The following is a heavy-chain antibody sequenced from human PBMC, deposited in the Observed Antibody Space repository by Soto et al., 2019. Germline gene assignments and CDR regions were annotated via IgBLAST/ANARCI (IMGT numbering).Heavy chain of an antibody. V-gene: IGHV3-43*01. J-gene: IGHJ6*02. D-gene: IGHD3-16*01. CDR2: FSWDGSST. CDR3: AKAVGGYYYGMDV. CDR1: GFTFDDYT. Sequence: EVQLVESGGVVVQPGGSLRLSCAASGFTFDDYTMHWVRQAPGKGLEWVSLFSWDGSSTYYGDSVKGRFTISRDNSKNYLYLQMNSLRPEDTAVYYCAKAVGGYYYGMDVWGQGTTVTVSS.